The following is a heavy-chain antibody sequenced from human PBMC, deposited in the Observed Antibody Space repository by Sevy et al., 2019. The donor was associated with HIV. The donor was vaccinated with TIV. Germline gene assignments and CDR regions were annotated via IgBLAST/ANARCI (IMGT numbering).Heavy chain of an antibody. CDR2: ISYDGSNK. V-gene: IGHV3-30*18. Sequence: GGYLRLSCAASGFTFSSYGMHWVRQAPGKGLERVAVISYDGSNKYYADSVKGRFTISRDNSKNTLYLQINSLRAEDPAVYYCAEDGGSGSPPHPIDYWGQGTLVTVSS. D-gene: IGHD3-10*01. J-gene: IGHJ4*02. CDR1: GFTFSSYG. CDR3: AEDGGSGSPPHPIDY.